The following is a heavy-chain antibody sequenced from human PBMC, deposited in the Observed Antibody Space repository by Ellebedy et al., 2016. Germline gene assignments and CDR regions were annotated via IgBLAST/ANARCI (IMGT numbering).Heavy chain of an antibody. CDR3: ARSSRDFWSGYYDY. Sequence: ASVKVSCKASGYTFTSYDINWVRQATGQGLEWMGWMNPNSGNTGYAQKFQGRVTMTRNTSISTAYMELSSLRSEDTAVYYCARSSRDFWSGYYDYWGQGTLVTVSS. V-gene: IGHV1-8*01. D-gene: IGHD3-3*01. CDR2: MNPNSGNT. CDR1: GYTFTSYD. J-gene: IGHJ4*02.